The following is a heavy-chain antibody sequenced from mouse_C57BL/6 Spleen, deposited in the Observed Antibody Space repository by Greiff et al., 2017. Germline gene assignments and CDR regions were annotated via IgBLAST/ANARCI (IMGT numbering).Heavy chain of an antibody. J-gene: IGHJ1*03. D-gene: IGHD1-1*01. CDR1: GYTFTEYT. CDR3: ARSSYYGSTYWYMDF. CDR2: FYPGSGSI. Sequence: VQLQQSGAELVKPGASVKLSCKASGYTFTEYTIHWVKQRSGQGLEWIGWFYPGSGSIKYNEKFKDKATLTADKSSSPVYMELSRLTSEDSAVYCCARSSYYGSTYWYMDFWGTGTTVTVSS. V-gene: IGHV1-62-2*01.